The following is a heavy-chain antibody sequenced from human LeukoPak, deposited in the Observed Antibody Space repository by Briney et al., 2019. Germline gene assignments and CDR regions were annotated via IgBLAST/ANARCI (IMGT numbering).Heavy chain of an antibody. CDR1: GYTFTGYF. Sequence: ASVKVSCKASGYTFTGYFIHWVRQAPGQGLEWMGWINPNSGDTNYAQKFQGRVTMTRDTSISTAYMELSRLRSDDTAVYYCARVAIFGVVRGAFDIWGQGTMVTVSS. CDR2: INPNSGDT. J-gene: IGHJ3*02. D-gene: IGHD3-3*01. V-gene: IGHV1-2*02. CDR3: ARVAIFGVVRGAFDI.